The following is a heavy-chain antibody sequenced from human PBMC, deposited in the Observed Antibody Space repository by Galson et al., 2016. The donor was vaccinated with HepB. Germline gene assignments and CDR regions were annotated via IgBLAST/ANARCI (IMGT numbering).Heavy chain of an antibody. Sequence: SVKVSCKASGSTFFGYVITWVRQAPGQGLEWMGGITPSIGTASYARDVQGRFTISADESTTTAYMELSRLRSEDTAVYYCVVAMPGIAVAGPFDFWGQGTVVTVSS. J-gene: IGHJ4*02. CDR1: GSTFFGYV. D-gene: IGHD6-19*01. CDR2: ITPSIGTA. V-gene: IGHV1-69*13. CDR3: VVAMPGIAVAGPFDF.